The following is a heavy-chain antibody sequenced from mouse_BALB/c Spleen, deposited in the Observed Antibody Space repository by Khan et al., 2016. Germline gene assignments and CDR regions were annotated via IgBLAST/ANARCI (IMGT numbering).Heavy chain of an antibody. Sequence: EVELVESGGGLVQPGGSLKLSCAASGFDFSRYWMSWVRQAPGKGLEWIGEINPDSSTINYTPSLKDKSIISRDNAKNTPYRQMSKVRSEDTALSYCARTGCYGDLAYWGQGTLVTVSA. CDR3: ARTGCYGDLAY. D-gene: IGHD1-1*01. J-gene: IGHJ3*01. CDR1: GFDFSRYW. CDR2: INPDSSTI. V-gene: IGHV4-1*02.